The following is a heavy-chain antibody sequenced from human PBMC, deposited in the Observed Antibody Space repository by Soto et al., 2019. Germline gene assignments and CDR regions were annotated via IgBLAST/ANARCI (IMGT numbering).Heavy chain of an antibody. CDR1: GGTFSNYP. D-gene: IGHD2-21*02. J-gene: IGHJ4*02. Sequence: VRLMQSGAEVKKPGSSVKVSCKASGGTFSNYPFIWVRQAPGQGLDWMGGIIPIFGTTDYGQRFQGRVTITADESTNTAYMELSSLRSDDTAVYYCARGLYCGGGCYSHFDYWGQGTLVTVSS. CDR3: ARGLYCGGGCYSHFDY. V-gene: IGHV1-69*01. CDR2: IIPIFGTT.